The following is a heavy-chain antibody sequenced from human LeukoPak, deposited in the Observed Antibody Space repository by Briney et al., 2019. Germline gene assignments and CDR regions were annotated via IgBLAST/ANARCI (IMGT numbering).Heavy chain of an antibody. CDR3: AAGSAYGGNSGFDY. CDR1: GFMFSSYS. V-gene: IGHV3-21*01. CDR2: ISGSSNDI. J-gene: IGHJ4*02. D-gene: IGHD4-23*01. Sequence: GGSLRLSCAASGFMFSSYSMNWVRQAPGKGLKWVSSISGSSNDIYYADSVKGRFIISRDNAKNSLYLEMNSLRAEDTAVYYCAAGSAYGGNSGFDYWGQGTLVTVSS.